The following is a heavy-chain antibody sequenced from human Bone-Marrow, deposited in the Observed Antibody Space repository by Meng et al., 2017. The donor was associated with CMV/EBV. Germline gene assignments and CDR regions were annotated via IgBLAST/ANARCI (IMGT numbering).Heavy chain of an antibody. CDR1: GDSISSSIYY. CDR2: IHYSGTT. Sequence: SETLSLTCTVSGDSISSSIYYWGWIRQPRGKGLEWIASIHYSGTTYYNPSLKSRVTISVDTSKNQFSLKVTSVTAADTAVYYCARDITGDHYWGQGTLVTVSS. D-gene: IGHD7-27*01. J-gene: IGHJ4*02. V-gene: IGHV4-39*07. CDR3: ARDITGDHY.